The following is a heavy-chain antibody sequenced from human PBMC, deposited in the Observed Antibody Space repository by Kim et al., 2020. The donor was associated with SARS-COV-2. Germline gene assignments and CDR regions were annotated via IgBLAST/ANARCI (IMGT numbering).Heavy chain of an antibody. CDR3: ARSEGEGGIDY. Sequence: SETLSLTCAVYGGSFSGYYWSWIRQPPGKGLEWIGEINHSGSTNYNPSLKSRVTISVDTSKNQFSLKLSSVTAADTAVYYCARSEGEGGIDYWGQGTLVTVSS. D-gene: IGHD3-16*01. J-gene: IGHJ4*02. V-gene: IGHV4-34*01. CDR2: INHSGST. CDR1: GGSFSGYY.